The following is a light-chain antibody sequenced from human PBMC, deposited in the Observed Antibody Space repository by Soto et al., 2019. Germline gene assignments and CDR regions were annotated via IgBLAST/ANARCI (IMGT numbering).Light chain of an antibody. CDR3: LQDNSYPLT. CDR2: ATS. J-gene: IGKJ4*01. Sequence: DIQMTQSPSTLSASVGDRVTITCRASQSISSWLAWYQQKPGKAPNLLIYATSSLQGGVPSRFSGSGSGTDFTLTISSLQPEDFATYYCLQDNSYPLTFGGGTKVDI. V-gene: IGKV1-5*01. CDR1: QSISSW.